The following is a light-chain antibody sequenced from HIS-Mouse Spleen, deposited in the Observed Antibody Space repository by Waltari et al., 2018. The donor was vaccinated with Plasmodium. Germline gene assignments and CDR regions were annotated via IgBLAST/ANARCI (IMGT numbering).Light chain of an antibody. Sequence: SYELTQPPSVSVSPGQTARITCSGDALPKKYAYWYQQKSGQAPVLVIYEDSKRPSGIPERFSGCSSGKMATLTIRGAQVEDEADYYWYSTDSSGNHRVFGGGTKLTVL. CDR1: ALPKKY. J-gene: IGLJ3*02. CDR3: YSTDSSGNHRV. CDR2: EDS. V-gene: IGLV3-10*01.